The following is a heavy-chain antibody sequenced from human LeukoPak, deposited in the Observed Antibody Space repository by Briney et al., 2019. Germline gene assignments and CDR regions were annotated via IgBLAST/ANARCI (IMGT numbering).Heavy chain of an antibody. CDR3: ARGRDYFDY. Sequence: GGSLRLSCAASGFTFNIYAISWVRQAPGKGLEWVSTITNSGDKTFYADCVKGRFTISRDNSENTLYLQMNSLRAADTAVYYCARGRDYFDYWGQGTLVTVSS. CDR2: ITNSGDKT. D-gene: IGHD3-10*01. V-gene: IGHV3-23*01. J-gene: IGHJ4*02. CDR1: GFTFNIYA.